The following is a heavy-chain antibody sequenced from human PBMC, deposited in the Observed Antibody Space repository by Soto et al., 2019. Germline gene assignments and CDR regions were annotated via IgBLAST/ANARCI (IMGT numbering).Heavy chain of an antibody. CDR1: GFTFSNYA. Sequence: GGYLRLSCAASGFTFSNYAMSWVRQAPGKGLEWVSGISASGGSTYYADSVKGRFTISRDNSKNTLYLQMNSLRAEDTAVYNCAKDRGIYPDLHQEWGQGTLVTV. CDR3: AKDRGIYPDLHQE. CDR2: ISASGGST. V-gene: IGHV3-23*01. J-gene: IGHJ4*02. D-gene: IGHD3-16*01.